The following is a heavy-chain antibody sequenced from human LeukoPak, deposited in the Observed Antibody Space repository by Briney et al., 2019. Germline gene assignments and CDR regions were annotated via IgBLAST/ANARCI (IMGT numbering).Heavy chain of an antibody. V-gene: IGHV3-30*18. Sequence: GGSLRLSCAASGLTFSSYGMHWVRQAPGKGLEWVAVISYDGSNKYYADSVKGRFTISRDNSKNTLYLQMNSLRAEDTAVYYCAKDASYYYDSSGSRGAFDIWGQGTMVTVSS. CDR3: AKDASYYYDSSGSRGAFDI. J-gene: IGHJ3*02. CDR1: GLTFSSYG. CDR2: ISYDGSNK. D-gene: IGHD3-22*01.